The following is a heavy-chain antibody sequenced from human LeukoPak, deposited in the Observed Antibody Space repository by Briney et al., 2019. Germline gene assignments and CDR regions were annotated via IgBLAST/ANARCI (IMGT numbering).Heavy chain of an antibody. CDR3: AKVAGLWFGESHDN. J-gene: IGHJ4*02. CDR2: ISGSGGST. D-gene: IGHD3-10*01. CDR1: GFTFSSYA. V-gene: IGHV3-23*01. Sequence: GGSLRLSCAASGFTFSSYAMSWFRQAPGKGLEWVSSISGSGGSTHYADSVKGRFTISRDNSKNTLYLQMNSLRAEDTAVYYCAKVAGLWFGESHDNWGQGTLVTVSS.